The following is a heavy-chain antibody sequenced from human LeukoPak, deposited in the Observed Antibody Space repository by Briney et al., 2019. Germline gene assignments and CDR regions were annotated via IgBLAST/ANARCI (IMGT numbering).Heavy chain of an antibody. V-gene: IGHV4-34*01. D-gene: IGHD3-16*01. J-gene: IGHJ3*02. CDR3: AEGDPDAFDI. Sequence: SETLSLTCAVYGGSFSGYYWSWIRQPPGKGLEWIGEISHSGSTNYNPSLKSRVTISVDTSKNQFSLKLSSVTAADTAVYYCAEGDPDAFDIWGQGTMVTVSS. CDR1: GGSFSGYY. CDR2: ISHSGST.